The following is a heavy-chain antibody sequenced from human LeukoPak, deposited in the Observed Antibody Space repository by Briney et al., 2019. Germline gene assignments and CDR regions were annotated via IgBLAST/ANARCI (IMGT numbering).Heavy chain of an antibody. CDR1: GFTFSSYG. V-gene: IGHV3-30*18. Sequence: GGSLRLSCAASGFTFSSYGIHWVRQAPGKGLEWVAVISYDGSNKYYADSVKGRFTISRDNSKNTLYLHMNSLRAEDTAVYYCAKRGPSDYFYGMDVWGQGTTVTVSS. CDR2: ISYDGSNK. J-gene: IGHJ6*02. D-gene: IGHD2-2*01. CDR3: AKRGPSDYFYGMDV.